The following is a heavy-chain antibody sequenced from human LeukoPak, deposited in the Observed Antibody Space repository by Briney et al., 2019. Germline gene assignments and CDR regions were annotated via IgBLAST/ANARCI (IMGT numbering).Heavy chain of an antibody. Sequence: QPGGSLRLSCAASGFTFSSYEMNWVRQAPGKGLEWVSYISSSGSTIYYADSVKGRFTISRDNAKNSLYLQMNSLRAEDTAVYYCARPRGTMVRGVIKSPWFDPWGQGTLVTVSS. J-gene: IGHJ5*02. D-gene: IGHD3-10*01. CDR3: ARPRGTMVRGVIKSPWFDP. V-gene: IGHV3-48*03. CDR1: GFTFSSYE. CDR2: ISSSGSTI.